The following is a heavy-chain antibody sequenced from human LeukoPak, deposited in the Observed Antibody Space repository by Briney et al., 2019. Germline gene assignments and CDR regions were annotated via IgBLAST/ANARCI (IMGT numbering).Heavy chain of an antibody. Sequence: GRSLRLSCAASGFTFDDYAMHWVRQAPGKGLEWVSGISWNSGSIGYADSVKGRFTISRDNAKNSLYLQMNSLRAEDTAVYYCAKSSGWWELLFDYWGQGTLVTVSS. CDR3: AKSSGWWELLFDY. CDR2: ISWNSGSI. V-gene: IGHV3-9*01. D-gene: IGHD1-26*01. J-gene: IGHJ4*02. CDR1: GFTFDDYA.